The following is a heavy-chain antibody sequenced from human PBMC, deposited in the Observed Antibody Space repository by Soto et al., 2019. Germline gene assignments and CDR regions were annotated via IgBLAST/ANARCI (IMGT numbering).Heavy chain of an antibody. CDR2: ITGNSEYK. D-gene: IGHD1-26*01. CDR3: ARSGELLQTFDS. V-gene: IGHV3-21*06. CDR1: GVSFSDYS. Sequence: PGGSLRLSCVVSGVSFSDYSMNWVRQAPGKGLEWVSLITGNSEYKYYAGSVKGRFTVSRDNAKNSLYLQMNSLTVEDTAVYYCARSGELLQTFDSWGQGTLVTVSS. J-gene: IGHJ4*02.